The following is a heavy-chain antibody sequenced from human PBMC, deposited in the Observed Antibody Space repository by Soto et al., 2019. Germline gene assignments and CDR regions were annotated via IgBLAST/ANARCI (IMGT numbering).Heavy chain of an antibody. J-gene: IGHJ4*02. CDR3: ATGIADEYYYDSSGYYSDDY. Sequence: SETLSLTCTVSGGSISSSGFYWGWIRQPPGKGLEWIGSIYYSGSTYYNPSLKSRVTISVDTSKNQFSLKLSSVTAADTAVYYCATGIADEYYYDSSGYYSDDYWGQGTLVTVSS. CDR2: IYYSGST. CDR1: GGSISSSGFY. D-gene: IGHD3-22*01. V-gene: IGHV4-39*01.